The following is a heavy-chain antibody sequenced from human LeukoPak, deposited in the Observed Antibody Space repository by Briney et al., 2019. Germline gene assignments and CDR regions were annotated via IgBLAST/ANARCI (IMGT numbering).Heavy chain of an antibody. J-gene: IGHJ4*02. CDR3: AGHYYGSGSPDY. D-gene: IGHD3-10*01. V-gene: IGHV4-34*01. CDR1: GGSFSGYY. Sequence: SETLSLTCAVYGGSFSGYYWSWIRQPPGKGLEWIGEINHSGSTNYNPSLKSRVTISVDTSKNQFSLKLSSVTAADTAEYYCAGHYYGSGSPDYWGQGTLVTVSS. CDR2: INHSGST.